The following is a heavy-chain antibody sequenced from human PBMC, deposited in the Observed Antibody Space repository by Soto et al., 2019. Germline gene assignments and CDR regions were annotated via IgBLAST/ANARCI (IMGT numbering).Heavy chain of an antibody. V-gene: IGHV2-5*02. CDR2: IFWDDDK. CDR1: GFSLSTSGVG. Sequence: SGPTLVNPTQTLTLTCTFSGFSLSTSGVGVGWIRQPPGTALEWLGIIFWDDDKRYRPSLKSRVTITKDTSKNQLVLTMTNMDPVDTATYYCAHLPWKEMWPRAPVVNWGQGPPVTASP. CDR3: AHLPWKEMWPRAPVVN. D-gene: IGHD1-1*01. J-gene: IGHJ4*02.